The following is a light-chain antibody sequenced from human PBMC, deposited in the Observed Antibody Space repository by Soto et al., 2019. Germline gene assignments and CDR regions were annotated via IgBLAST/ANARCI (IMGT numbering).Light chain of an antibody. Sequence: EIVMTQSPATLSVSPGERATLSCGASQSVSSNLAWYQQKPGQAPRLLIYGASTRATGIPARFSGSGSGTDVTLTISSLQSEELAVYDCQQYNNWPPFTFGAGTKVDIK. CDR1: QSVSSN. J-gene: IGKJ3*01. CDR2: GAS. CDR3: QQYNNWPPFT. V-gene: IGKV3-15*01.